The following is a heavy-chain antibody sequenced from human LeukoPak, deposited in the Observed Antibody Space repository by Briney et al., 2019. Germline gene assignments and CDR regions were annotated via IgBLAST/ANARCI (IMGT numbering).Heavy chain of an antibody. D-gene: IGHD4-17*01. Sequence: GAXVKVSCKTSGYTFSNHGISWVRQAPGQGLEWMGWISGYNGNTNYVQKFRGRITMTTDTSTSTAYLQLRSLSSDDTALYYCARDLSLGRHDDGEPFDSWGQGTLVTVSS. J-gene: IGHJ4*02. CDR2: ISGYNGNT. CDR3: ARDLSLGRHDDGEPFDS. V-gene: IGHV1-18*01. CDR1: GYTFSNHG.